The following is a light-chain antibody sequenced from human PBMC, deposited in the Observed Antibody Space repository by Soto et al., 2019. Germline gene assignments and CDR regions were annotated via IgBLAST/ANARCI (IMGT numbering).Light chain of an antibody. CDR2: GAS. CDR3: QHYGSSPPLS. J-gene: IGKJ3*01. V-gene: IGKV3-20*01. Sequence: DIVLTQSPATLSLSPGDRATLSCRASQSVSSSYLAWYQQKPGQAPRLLIYGASTRATGIPDRFSGSGSGTDFTLSISGLEPEDFAVYYCQHYGSSPPLSFGPGTKVEIK. CDR1: QSVSSSY.